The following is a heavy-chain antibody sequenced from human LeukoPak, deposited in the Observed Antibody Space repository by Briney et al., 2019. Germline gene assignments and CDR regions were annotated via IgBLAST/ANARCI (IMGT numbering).Heavy chain of an antibody. Sequence: PGGSLRLSCAASGFTFSSYWMHWVRQAPGKGLVWVSRINSDGSSTSYADSVKGRFTISRDNAKNTLYLQMNSLRAEDTAVYYCAKPYSSGWYFPPPWGQGTLVTVSS. CDR3: AKPYSSGWYFPPP. CDR2: INSDGSST. J-gene: IGHJ5*02. CDR1: GFTFSSYW. D-gene: IGHD6-19*01. V-gene: IGHV3-74*01.